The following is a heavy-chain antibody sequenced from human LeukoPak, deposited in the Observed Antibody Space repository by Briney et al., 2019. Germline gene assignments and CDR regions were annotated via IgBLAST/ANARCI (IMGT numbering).Heavy chain of an antibody. D-gene: IGHD3-16*01. V-gene: IGHV4-59*01. J-gene: IGHJ3*02. CDR2: IYYSGST. CDR1: GFTFSNAW. CDR3: AREYPLRLDAFDI. Sequence: PGGSLRLSCAASGFTFSNAWMSWIRQPPGKGLEWIGSIYYSGSTYYNPSLKSRVTISVDTSKNQFSLKLSSVTAADTAVYYCAREYPLRLDAFDIWGQGTMVTVSS.